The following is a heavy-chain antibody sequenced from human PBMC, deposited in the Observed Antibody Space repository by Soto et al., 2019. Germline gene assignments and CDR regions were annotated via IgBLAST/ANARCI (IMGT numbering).Heavy chain of an antibody. Sequence: GWSLRLSCVVSVLIFSNYGMHWVRQSPGKGLEWVSFISYDGGDILYADSVKGRFTISRDNSKSTLFLHMNRPTPEDTAIYFCAIFRVADSSLDHWGQGTLVTVSS. J-gene: IGHJ4*02. CDR3: AIFRVADSSLDH. CDR1: VLIFSNYG. CDR2: ISYDGGDI. V-gene: IGHV3-30*03. D-gene: IGHD3-3*01.